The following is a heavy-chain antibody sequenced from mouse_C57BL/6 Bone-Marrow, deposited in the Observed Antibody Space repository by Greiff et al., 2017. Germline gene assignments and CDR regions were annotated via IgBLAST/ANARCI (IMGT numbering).Heavy chain of an antibody. CDR2: IYPRSGNT. CDR1: GYTFTSYG. CDR3: AKKLGGDYYAMDY. V-gene: IGHV1-81*01. D-gene: IGHD4-1*01. Sequence: QVQLKQSGAELARPGASVKLSCKASGYTFTSYGISWVKQRTGQGLEWIGEIYPRSGNTYYNEKFKGKATLTADKSSSTAYMELRSLTSEDSAVYFCAKKLGGDYYAMDYWGQGTSGTVSS. J-gene: IGHJ4*01.